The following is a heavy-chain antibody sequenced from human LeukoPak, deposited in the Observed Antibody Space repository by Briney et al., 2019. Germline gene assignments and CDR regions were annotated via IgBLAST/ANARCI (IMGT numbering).Heavy chain of an antibody. D-gene: IGHD5-12*01. V-gene: IGHV1-46*01. J-gene: IGHJ4*02. CDR3: ARGAPTTRIGAGRFDY. Sequence: SVKVSCKAFGYSLTNYYVHWVRQAPGQGLEWMGEINPSSGSTSYDQKLQGRITVIRDTYTNTVYMDLRSLRSEDTATYYCARGAPTTRIGAGRFDYWGQGSLLTVAS. CDR2: INPSSGST. CDR1: GYSLTNYY.